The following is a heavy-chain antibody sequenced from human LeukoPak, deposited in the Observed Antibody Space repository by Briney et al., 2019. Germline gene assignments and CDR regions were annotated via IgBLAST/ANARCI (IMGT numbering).Heavy chain of an antibody. J-gene: IGHJ4*02. CDR1: GDSISSGGYS. CDR3: ARTRGSFFDS. Sequence: SETLSLTCAVSGDSISSGGYSWSWLRQPPGKGLERIGYIFHSGNTYYNPSLKSRFTISVDRSKNQFSLRLNSVTAADSAVYYCARTRGSFFDSWGQGTLVTVSS. CDR2: IFHSGNT. V-gene: IGHV4-30-2*01. D-gene: IGHD3-10*01.